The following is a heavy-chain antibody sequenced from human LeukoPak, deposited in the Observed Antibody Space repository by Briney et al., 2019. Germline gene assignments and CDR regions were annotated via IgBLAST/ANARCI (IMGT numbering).Heavy chain of an antibody. CDR2: IYYSGST. V-gene: IGHV4-39*01. CDR3: ARSPKAVALRMRYFDL. CDR1: GGSLSPYY. J-gene: IGHJ2*01. Sequence: PSETLSLTCTVSGGSLSPYYWGWIRQPPGKGLEWIGSIYYSGSTYYNPSLKSRVTISVDTSKNQFSLKLSSVTAADTAVYYCARSPKAVALRMRYFDLWGRGTLVTVSS. D-gene: IGHD2-15*01.